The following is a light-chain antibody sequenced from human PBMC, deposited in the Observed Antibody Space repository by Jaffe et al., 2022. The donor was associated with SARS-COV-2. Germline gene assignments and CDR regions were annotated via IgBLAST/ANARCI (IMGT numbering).Light chain of an antibody. CDR1: QSVSSN. Sequence: EIVMTQSPATLSVSPGERATLSCRASQSVSSNLAWYQQKPGQAPGLLIYGASTRATGIPARFSGSGSGTEFTLTISSLQSEDSAVYYCQQYSSWPLTFGGGTKVEIK. J-gene: IGKJ4*01. V-gene: IGKV3-15*01. CDR2: GAS. CDR3: QQYSSWPLT.